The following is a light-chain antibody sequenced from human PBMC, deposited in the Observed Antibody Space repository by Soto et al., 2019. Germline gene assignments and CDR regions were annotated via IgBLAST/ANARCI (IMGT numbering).Light chain of an antibody. CDR1: NIGSRS. Sequence: SYELTQPPSVSVAPGQTARIPCGADNIGSRSVHWYQQKPGQAPVLVVFDDSDRSSGIPERFSGSNSGNTATLTISRVEAGDEADYYCQVWDHIGELFVFGSGTKVTVL. CDR3: QVWDHIGELFV. J-gene: IGLJ1*01. V-gene: IGLV3-21*02. CDR2: DDS.